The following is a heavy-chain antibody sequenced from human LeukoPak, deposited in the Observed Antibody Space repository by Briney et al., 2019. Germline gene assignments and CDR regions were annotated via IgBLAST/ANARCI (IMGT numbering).Heavy chain of an antibody. CDR3: ARGPSRYNWNDGSFYYYGLDV. V-gene: IGHV3-30-3*01. D-gene: IGHD1-20*01. J-gene: IGHJ6*02. CDR2: ISYDGSNK. Sequence: PGGSLRLSCAASGFTFSSYAMHWVRQAPGKGLEWVAVISYDGSNKYYADSVKGRFTISRDNSKNTLYLQMNSLRAEDTAVYYCARGPSRYNWNDGSFYYYGLDVWGQGTTVTVSS. CDR1: GFTFSSYA.